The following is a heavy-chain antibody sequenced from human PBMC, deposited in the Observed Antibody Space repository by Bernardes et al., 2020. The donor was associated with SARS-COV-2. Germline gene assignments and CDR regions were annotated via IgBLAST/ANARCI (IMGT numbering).Heavy chain of an antibody. D-gene: IGHD2-2*01. CDR2: INSDGSST. Sequence: GGSLRLSCAASGFTFSSYWMHWVRQAPGKGLVWVARINSDGSSTSYADSVKDRFTISRDNAKNTLYLQMNSLRGEDTAVYYCARPISSTNRPDYWGPGILVTVSA. CDR3: ARPISSTNRPDY. CDR1: GFTFSSYW. V-gene: IGHV3-74*01. J-gene: IGHJ4*02.